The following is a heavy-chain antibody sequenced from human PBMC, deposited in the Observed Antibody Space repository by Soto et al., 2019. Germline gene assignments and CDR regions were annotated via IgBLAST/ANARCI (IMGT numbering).Heavy chain of an antibody. CDR3: ARGSASDWPPDY. CDR1: GYIFTNYA. D-gene: IGHD2-2*01. Sequence: QVQLVQSGAEAKKPGAPVRVSCKTSGYIFTNYAVHWVRQAPGQRLEWVGWINAGTGDTKYSQKFQGRVTLTRDSSATTAYMELSSLTSEDTALYYCARGSASDWPPDYWGQGTLVTVSS. J-gene: IGHJ4*02. V-gene: IGHV1-3*01. CDR2: INAGTGDT.